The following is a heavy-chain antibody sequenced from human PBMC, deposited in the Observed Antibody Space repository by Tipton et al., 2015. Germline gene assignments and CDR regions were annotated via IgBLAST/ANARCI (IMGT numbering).Heavy chain of an antibody. Sequence: TLSLTCTVSGGSISSGGYYWNWIRQHPGKGLEWIGYIFYNGHTNYNPSLKSRVIISVDVSMNQFSLKLNSVTAADTAVYYCARADYDDFFDYWGQGTLVTVSS. D-gene: IGHD4-17*01. J-gene: IGHJ4*02. V-gene: IGHV4-31*03. CDR3: ARADYDDFFDY. CDR2: IFYNGHT. CDR1: GGSISSGGYY.